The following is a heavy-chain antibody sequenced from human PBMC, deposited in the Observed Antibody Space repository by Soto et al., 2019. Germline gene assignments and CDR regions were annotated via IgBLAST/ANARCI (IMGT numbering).Heavy chain of an antibody. Sequence: QVQLVQSGAEVQKPGSSVQVSCKASGGTFSSYAISWVRQAPGQGLEWMGGIIPIFGTANYAQKFQGRVTITADKAPSTAYMELRSLRSEDTAVYDCARGRHIVVVTAIPYFQHWGQGTLVTVSS. V-gene: IGHV1-69*06. D-gene: IGHD2-21*02. CDR3: ARGRHIVVVTAIPYFQH. CDR2: IIPIFGTA. CDR1: GGTFSSYA. J-gene: IGHJ1*01.